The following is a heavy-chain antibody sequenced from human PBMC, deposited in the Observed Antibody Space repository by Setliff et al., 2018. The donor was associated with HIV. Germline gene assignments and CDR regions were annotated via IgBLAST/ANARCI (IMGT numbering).Heavy chain of an antibody. CDR2: ISGSGGST. CDR3: AGESSIAVAEYFQH. CDR1: GFTFRSYA. J-gene: IGHJ1*01. D-gene: IGHD6-19*01. V-gene: IGHV3-23*01. Sequence: GGSLRLSCAASGFTFRSYAMTWVRQAPGKGLEWVSAISGSGGSTYYADSVKGRFTISRDNSKNTLYLQMNSLRAEDTAVYYCAGESSIAVAEYFQHWGQGTTVTVSS.